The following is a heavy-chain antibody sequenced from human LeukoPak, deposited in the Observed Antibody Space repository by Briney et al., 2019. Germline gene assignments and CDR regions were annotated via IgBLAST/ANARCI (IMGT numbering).Heavy chain of an antibody. CDR2: IYYSGST. CDR3: ARQPYYYDSSGYYYSIDY. D-gene: IGHD3-22*01. J-gene: IGHJ4*02. CDR1: GGSISSSSYY. Sequence: SETLSLTCTVSGGSISSSSYYWGWIRQPPGKGLEWIGSIYYSGSTYYNPSLKSRVTISVDTSKNQFSLKLSSVTAADTAVYYCARQPYYYDSSGYYYSIDYWGQGTLVTVSS. V-gene: IGHV4-39*01.